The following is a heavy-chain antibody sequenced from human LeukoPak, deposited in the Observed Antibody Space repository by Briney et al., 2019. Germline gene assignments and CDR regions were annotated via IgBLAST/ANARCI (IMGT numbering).Heavy chain of an antibody. J-gene: IGHJ5*02. V-gene: IGHV1-2*02. CDR2: INPNSGGT. CDR3: ARAGAVVDNWFDP. D-gene: IGHD2-15*01. CDR1: GYTFTGYY. Sequence: GASVKVSCKASGYTFTGYYIHWVRQAPGQGFEWMGWINPNSGGTYYAQKFQGRVTMTRDTSISTAYLELSRLRSDDTAVYYCARAGAVVDNWFDPWGQGTLVTVSS.